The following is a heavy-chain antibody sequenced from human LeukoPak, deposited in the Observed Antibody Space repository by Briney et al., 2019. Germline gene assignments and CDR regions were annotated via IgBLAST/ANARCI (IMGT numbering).Heavy chain of an antibody. CDR2: ISGSGGST. J-gene: IGHJ4*02. V-gene: IGHV3-23*01. CDR1: GLTFSSYA. Sequence: GGSLRLSCAASGLTFSSYAMSWVRQAPGKGLEWVSAISGSGGSTYYADSVKGRFTISRDNSKNTLYLQMNSLRAEDTAVYYCAKDGPHYYDSSGYYYVGSPFDYWGQGTLVTVSS. D-gene: IGHD3-22*01. CDR3: AKDGPHYYDSSGYYYVGSPFDY.